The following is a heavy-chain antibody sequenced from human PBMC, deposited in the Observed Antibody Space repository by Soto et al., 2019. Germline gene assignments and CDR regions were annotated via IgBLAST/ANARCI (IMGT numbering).Heavy chain of an antibody. CDR1: GDSVRSGNYY. V-gene: IGHV4-61*01. CDR3: ARDMLATIDYKYYGIDV. CDR2: IDKRGGS. D-gene: IGHD5-12*01. Sequence: QVQLQESGPGLVKPSETLSLTCTVSGDSVRSGNYYWSWIRQPPGKGLEWIGYIDKRGGSNYNPYLKRRITISIDASKDHFYFHLSSVTAADTATYFCARDMLATIDYKYYGIDVWCQGTTVTVSS. J-gene: IGHJ6*02.